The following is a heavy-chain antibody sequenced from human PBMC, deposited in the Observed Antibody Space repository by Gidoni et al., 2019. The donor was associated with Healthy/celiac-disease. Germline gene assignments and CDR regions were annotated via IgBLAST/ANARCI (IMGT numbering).Heavy chain of an antibody. CDR3: ARERAPTGVWWLPDWFDP. CDR1: GFTFSSYS. Sequence: EVQLVESGGGLVKPGGSLRLSCAASGFTFSSYSMTWVRQAPGKGLEWVSSISSSSSYIYYADSVKGRFTISRDNAKNSLYLQMNSLRAEDTAVYYCARERAPTGVWWLPDWFDPWGQGTLVTVSS. CDR2: ISSSSSYI. V-gene: IGHV3-21*01. J-gene: IGHJ5*02. D-gene: IGHD5-12*01.